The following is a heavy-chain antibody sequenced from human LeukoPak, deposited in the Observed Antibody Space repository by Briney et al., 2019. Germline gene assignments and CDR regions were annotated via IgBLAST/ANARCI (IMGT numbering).Heavy chain of an antibody. J-gene: IGHJ4*02. V-gene: IGHV4-34*01. D-gene: IGHD2-15*01. Sequence: SETLSLTCAVYGGSFSGYYWSWIRQPPGKGLEWIGEINHSGSTNYNPSLKSRVTISVDTFKNQFSLKLSSVTAADTAVYYCARRRYCSGGSCYSVFDYWGQGTLVTVSS. CDR3: ARRRYCSGGSCYSVFDY. CDR2: INHSGST. CDR1: GGSFSGYY.